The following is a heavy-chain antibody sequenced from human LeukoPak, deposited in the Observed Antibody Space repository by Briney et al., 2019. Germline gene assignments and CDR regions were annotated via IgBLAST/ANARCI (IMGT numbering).Heavy chain of an antibody. Sequence: GGSLRLSCAASGFTFDDYAMPWVRQAPGKGLEWVSGISWNSGSIGYADSVKGRFTISRDNAKNSLYLQMNSLRAEDTALYYCARSSVVAEYFQHWGQGTLVTVSS. V-gene: IGHV3-9*01. CDR3: ARSSVVAEYFQH. D-gene: IGHD3-22*01. CDR1: GFTFDDYA. J-gene: IGHJ1*01. CDR2: ISWNSGSI.